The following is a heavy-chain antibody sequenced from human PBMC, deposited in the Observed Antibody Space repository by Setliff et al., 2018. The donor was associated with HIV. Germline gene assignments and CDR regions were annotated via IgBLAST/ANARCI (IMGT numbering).Heavy chain of an antibody. CDR2: IYYDGRT. V-gene: IGHV4-39*07. Sequence: PSETLSLTCTVSGGSIRTGAYYWGWIRQPPGKGLEWIGSIYYDGRTFYKPSLKSRLTISVDTSKNQFSLNLSSLTAADTAVFYCARGRYSYGPGWFDSWAQGAVVTVSS. J-gene: IGHJ5*01. CDR3: ARGRYSYGPGWFDS. D-gene: IGHD5-18*01. CDR1: GGSIRTGAYY.